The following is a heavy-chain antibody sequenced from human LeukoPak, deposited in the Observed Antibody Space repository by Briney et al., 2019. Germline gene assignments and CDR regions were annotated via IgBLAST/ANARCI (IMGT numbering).Heavy chain of an antibody. Sequence: SETLSLTCAVYGGSFSGYYWSWIRQPPGKGLEWIGEINHSGSTNYNPSLKSRVTISVDTSKNQFSLKLSSVTAADTAVYYCARDGGGRGAPLYWGQGTLVTVSS. CDR3: ARDGGGRGAPLY. D-gene: IGHD1-26*01. J-gene: IGHJ4*02. V-gene: IGHV4-34*01. CDR1: GGSFSGYY. CDR2: INHSGST.